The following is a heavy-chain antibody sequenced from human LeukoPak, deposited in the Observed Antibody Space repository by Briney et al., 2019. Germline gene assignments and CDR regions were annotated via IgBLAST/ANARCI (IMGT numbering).Heavy chain of an antibody. V-gene: IGHV3-48*03. CDR1: RFTFSSYE. J-gene: IGHJ4*02. D-gene: IGHD6-13*01. CDR2: ISSSGSTI. CDR3: ARARTIAAAGTNRRKYFDY. Sequence: PGGSLRLSCAASRFTFSSYEMNWVRQAPGKGLEWVSYISSSGSTIYYADSVKGRFTISRDNAKNSLYLQMNSLRAEDTAVYYCARARTIAAAGTNRRKYFDYWGQGTLVTVSS.